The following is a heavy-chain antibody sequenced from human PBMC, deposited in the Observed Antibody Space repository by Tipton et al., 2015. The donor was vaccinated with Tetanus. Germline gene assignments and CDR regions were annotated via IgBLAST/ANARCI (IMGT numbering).Heavy chain of an antibody. CDR3: SRDEDWAFDF. CDR2: TYYRSKWYY. CDR1: GDSVTTNIAA. D-gene: IGHD3-9*01. Sequence: GLVKPSQTLSLTCVISGDSVTTNIAAWNWIRQSPSRGLEWLGRTYYRSKWYYDFAVSVKSRITITQDTSKNQLSLHLSSVTPEDTAVYYCSRDEDWAFDFWGQGTLVTVSS. V-gene: IGHV6-1*01. J-gene: IGHJ4*02.